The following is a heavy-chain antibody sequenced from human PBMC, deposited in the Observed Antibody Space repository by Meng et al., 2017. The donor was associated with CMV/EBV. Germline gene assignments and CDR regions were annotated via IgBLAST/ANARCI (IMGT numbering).Heavy chain of an antibody. CDR2: TNSDGSST. CDR1: GFTFSSYW. D-gene: IGHD3-16*01. V-gene: IGHV3-74*01. Sequence: GESLKISCAASGFTFSSYWMHWVRQVPGKGLVWVSHTNSDGSSTSYADSVKGRFTISRDNAKNTLYLQMNSLRAEDTAVHYCAKDPSWGGPVNYYYYGMDVWGQGTTVTVSS. CDR3: AKDPSWGGPVNYYYYGMDV. J-gene: IGHJ6*02.